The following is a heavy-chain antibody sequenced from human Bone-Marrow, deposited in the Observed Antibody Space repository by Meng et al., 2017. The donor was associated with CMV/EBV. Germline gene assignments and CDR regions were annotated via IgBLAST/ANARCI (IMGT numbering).Heavy chain of an antibody. CDR2: INHSGIT. J-gene: IGHJ6*02. V-gene: IGHV4-34*01. CDR1: GGSFSGYY. D-gene: IGHD2-2*01. CDR3: ARGWSYCSTTNCSNGDYYYYYGMDV. Sequence: SETLSLTCAVYGGSFSGYYWNWIRQPPGKGREWIGEINHSGITNYNPSPKSQVIISVDTSKNQFSLKLSSVTAADTAVYFCARGWSYCSTTNCSNGDYYYYYGMDVWGQGTTVTVSS.